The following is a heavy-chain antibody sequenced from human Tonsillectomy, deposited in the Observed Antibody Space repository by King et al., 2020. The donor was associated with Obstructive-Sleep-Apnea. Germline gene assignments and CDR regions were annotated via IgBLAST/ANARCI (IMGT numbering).Heavy chain of an antibody. Sequence: QLVQSGAEVKKPGSSVKVSCKASGGTFSSYAISWVRQAPGQGLEWMGGIIPIFGTENYAQKFQGRVTITADESTSTAYMELSSLRSEDTAVFYCAVEGGKDCSSTSCFDGWFDPWGQGTLVTVSS. CDR3: AVEGGKDCSSTSCFDGWFDP. CDR1: GGTFSSYA. J-gene: IGHJ5*02. D-gene: IGHD2-2*01. CDR2: IIPIFGTE. V-gene: IGHV1-69*01.